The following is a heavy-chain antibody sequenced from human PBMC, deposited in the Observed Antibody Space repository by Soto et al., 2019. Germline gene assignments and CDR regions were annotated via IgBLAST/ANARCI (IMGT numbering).Heavy chain of an antibody. D-gene: IGHD2-21*02. J-gene: IGHJ6*02. CDR2: ISSSSSYI. CDR3: ARDDHVVVTAIHSYYYYGMDV. V-gene: IGHV3-21*01. CDR1: GFTFSSYS. Sequence: KAGGSLRLSCAASGFTFSSYSMNWVRQAPGKGLEWVSSISSSSSYIYYADSVKGRFTISRDNAKNSLYLQMNSLRAEDTAVYYCARDDHVVVTAIHSYYYYGMDVWGQGTTVTVSS.